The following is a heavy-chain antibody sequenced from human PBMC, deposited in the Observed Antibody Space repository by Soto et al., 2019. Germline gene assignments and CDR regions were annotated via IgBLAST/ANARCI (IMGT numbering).Heavy chain of an antibody. CDR3: ARTDGYEIEY. CDR2: IYPGDSDT. J-gene: IGHJ4*02. Sequence: PVEPKNISDKGSGYSFVNYWNAWVRQMPGKGLEWMGIIYPGDSDTTYSPSFQGQVTISADKSITTVYLQWSSLTASDTVMYYCARTDGYEIEYWGPGTLVTVSS. CDR1: GYSFVNYW. V-gene: IGHV5-51*01. D-gene: IGHD5-12*01.